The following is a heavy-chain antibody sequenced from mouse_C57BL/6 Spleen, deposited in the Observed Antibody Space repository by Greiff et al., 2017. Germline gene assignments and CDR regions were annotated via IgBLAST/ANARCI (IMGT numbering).Heavy chain of an antibody. CDR1: GYTFTSYW. J-gene: IGHJ4*01. V-gene: IGHV1-55*01. D-gene: IGHD1-1*01. CDR2: IYPGSGST. CDR3: ARDYYGSSWAMDY. Sequence: QVQLQQSGAELVKPGASVKMSCKASGYTFTSYWITWVKQRPGQGLEWIGDIYPGSGSTNYNEKFKSKATLTVDTSSSTAYMQLSSLTSEDSAVYYCARDYYGSSWAMDYWGQGTSVTVSS.